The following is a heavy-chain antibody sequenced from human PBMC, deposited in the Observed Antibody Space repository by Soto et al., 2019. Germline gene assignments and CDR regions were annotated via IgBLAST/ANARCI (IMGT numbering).Heavy chain of an antibody. CDR1: GVSFSGYY. CDR2: INHSGST. J-gene: IGHJ6*03. Sequence: QVQLQQWGAGLLKPSETLSLTCAGYGVSFSGYYWSWIRQPPGKGLEWIGEINHSGSTNYNPSLKSRVTISVDTSKNQFSLKLSSVTAADTAVYYCARGTAKTHYYYYYYYMDVWGKGTTVTVSS. V-gene: IGHV4-34*01. CDR3: ARGTAKTHYYYYYYYMDV. D-gene: IGHD5-18*01.